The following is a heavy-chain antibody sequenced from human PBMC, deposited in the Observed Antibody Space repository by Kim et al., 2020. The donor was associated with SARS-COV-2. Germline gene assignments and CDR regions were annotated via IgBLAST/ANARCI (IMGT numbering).Heavy chain of an antibody. CDR3: ARDSAREGAFDI. CDR1: GGTFSSYA. J-gene: IGHJ3*02. D-gene: IGHD1-26*01. V-gene: IGHV1-69*04. CDR2: IIPILGIA. Sequence: SVKVSCKASGGTFSSYAISWVRQAPGQGLEWMGRIIPILGIANYAQKFPGRVTITADKSTSTAYMELSSLRSEDTAVYYCARDSAREGAFDIWGQGTMVTVSS.